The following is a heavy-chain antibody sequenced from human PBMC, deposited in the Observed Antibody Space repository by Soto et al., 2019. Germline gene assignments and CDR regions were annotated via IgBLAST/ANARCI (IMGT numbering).Heavy chain of an antibody. CDR1: GFTFSSYA. CDR2: ISYDGSNK. J-gene: IGHJ3*02. CDR3: AREGIAAAVSSAFDI. D-gene: IGHD6-13*01. Sequence: GGSLRLSCAASGFTFSSYAMHWVRQAPGKGLEWVAVISYDGSNKYYADSVKGRFTISRDNSKNTLYLQMNSLRAEDTAVYYCAREGIAAAVSSAFDIWGQGTMVTVSS. V-gene: IGHV3-30-3*01.